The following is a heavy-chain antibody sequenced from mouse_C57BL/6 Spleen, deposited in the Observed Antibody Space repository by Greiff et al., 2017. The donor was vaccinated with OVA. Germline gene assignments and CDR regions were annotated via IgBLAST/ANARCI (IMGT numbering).Heavy chain of an antibody. D-gene: IGHD2-4*01. CDR2: IDPSDSYT. J-gene: IGHJ4*01. Sequence: VQLQQPGAELVKPGASVKLSCKASGYTFTSYWMQWVKQRPGQGLEWIGEIDPSDSYTNYNQKFMGKATLTVDTSSSTAYMQLSSLTSEDSAVYYCARPYDYDEGDYWGQGTSVTVSS. CDR1: GYTFTSYW. V-gene: IGHV1-50*01. CDR3: ARPYDYDEGDY.